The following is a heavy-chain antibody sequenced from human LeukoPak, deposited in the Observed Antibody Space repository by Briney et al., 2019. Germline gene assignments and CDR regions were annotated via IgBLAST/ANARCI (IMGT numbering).Heavy chain of an antibody. CDR3: TRDQVNY. CDR2: IFSNGDT. CDR1: EFTVSRNY. D-gene: IGHD2-21*01. V-gene: IGHV3-53*01. Sequence: GGSLRLSCAASEFTVSRNYMLWVRQAPGKGLEWVSLIFSNGDTHYADSVKGRFTISRDTSKNTVSLQMNSLRVEDTAMYYCTRDQVNYWGQGTLVTVSS. J-gene: IGHJ4*02.